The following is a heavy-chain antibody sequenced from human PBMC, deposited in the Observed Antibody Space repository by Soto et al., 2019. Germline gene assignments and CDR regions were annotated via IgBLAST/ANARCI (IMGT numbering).Heavy chain of an antibody. V-gene: IGHV3-7*03. J-gene: IGHJ6*02. CDR2: IKQDGSEK. CDR1: GFTFSSYW. D-gene: IGHD6-19*01. CDR3: ASSIAVAGAYYHYGIDV. Sequence: GGSLRLSCAAPGFTFSSYWMSWVRQAPGKGLEWVANIKQDGSEKYYVDSVKGRFTISRDNAKNSLYLQMNSLRAEDTAVYYCASSIAVAGAYYHYGIDVWGQGTTVIVSS.